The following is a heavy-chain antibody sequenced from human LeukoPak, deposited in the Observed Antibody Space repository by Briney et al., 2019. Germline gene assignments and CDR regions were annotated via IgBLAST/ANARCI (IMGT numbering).Heavy chain of an antibody. CDR3: ARGRTEHYDFWSGYYTTYYYYGMDV. J-gene: IGHJ6*02. CDR2: VNPNSGNT. V-gene: IGHV1-8*01. D-gene: IGHD3-3*01. CDR1: GYTFTSYD. Sequence: ASVKVSCKASGYTFTSYDINWVRQATGQGLEWMGWVNPNSGNTGYAQKFQGRVTMTRNTSISTAYMELSSLRSEDTAVYYCARGRTEHYDFWSGYYTTYYYYGMDVWGQGTTVTVSS.